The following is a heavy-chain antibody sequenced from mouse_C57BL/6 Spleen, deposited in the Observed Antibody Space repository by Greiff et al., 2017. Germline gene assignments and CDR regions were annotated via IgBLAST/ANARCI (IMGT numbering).Heavy chain of an antibody. J-gene: IGHJ3*01. CDR3: ARRDWDGFAY. D-gene: IGHD4-1*01. V-gene: IGHV1-80*01. CDR1: GYAFRSYW. CDR2: IYPGDGDT. Sequence: VKLMESGAELVKPGASVKISCKASGYAFRSYWMNWVKQRPGKGLEWIGQIYPGDGDTNYNGKFKGKATLTADKSSSTAYMQLSSLTSEDSAVYFCARRDWDGFAYWGQGTLVTVSA.